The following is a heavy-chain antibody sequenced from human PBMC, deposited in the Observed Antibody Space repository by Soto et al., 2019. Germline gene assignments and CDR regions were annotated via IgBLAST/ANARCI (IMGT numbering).Heavy chain of an antibody. CDR2: IYFTGAT. Sequence: QMQLQESGPGLVKPSQTLSLTCNVSGGSISSGTSYWTGIRQHPGEGLEWIGHIYFTGATYSNPSLRSRLTMSVDTSKNQFSLKLTSVTAADTATYYCASIPRRGYSYGIDYWGQGTLVTVSS. V-gene: IGHV4-31*03. CDR3: ASIPRRGYSYGIDY. J-gene: IGHJ4*02. CDR1: GGSISSGTSY. D-gene: IGHD2-15*01.